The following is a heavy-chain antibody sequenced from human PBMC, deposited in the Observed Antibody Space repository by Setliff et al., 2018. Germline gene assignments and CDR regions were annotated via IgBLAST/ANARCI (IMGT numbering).Heavy chain of an antibody. CDR3: ARDLGGLHLTMYHFDY. J-gene: IGHJ4*02. V-gene: IGHV1-18*01. CDR2: ISAYNGNT. D-gene: IGHD3-10*02. CDR1: GYTFTSYG. Sequence: ASVKVSCKASGYTFTSYGISWVRQAPGQGLEWMGWISAYNGNTNYAQKLQGRVTMTTDTSTSTAYMELRSLRSDDTAVYYCARDLGGLHLTMYHFDYWGQGTRVTVSS.